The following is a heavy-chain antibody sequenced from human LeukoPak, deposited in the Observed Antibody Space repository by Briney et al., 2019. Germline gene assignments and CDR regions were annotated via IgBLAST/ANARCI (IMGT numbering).Heavy chain of an antibody. CDR1: GYTFTNYY. J-gene: IGHJ4*02. CDR2: INPNGGAT. CDR3: ARVMVAWFGDKAFDY. D-gene: IGHD3-10*01. Sequence: GASVKVSCKTSGYTFTNYYIHWVRQAPGQGLECMGIINPNGGATSYTQKFQGRVTMTRHTSTSTVYMELSSLRSEDTAVYYCARVMVAWFGDKAFDYWGQGTLVTVSS. V-gene: IGHV1-46*01.